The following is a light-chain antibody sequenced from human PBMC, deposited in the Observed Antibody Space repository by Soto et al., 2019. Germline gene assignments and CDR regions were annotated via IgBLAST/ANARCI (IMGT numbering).Light chain of an antibody. Sequence: ALTQPPSASGSPGQSVTFSCTGTSSDVGGYNYVSWYQQHPGKAPKVMIYEVSKRPSGVPDRFSGSKSGNTASLTVSGLQAEDEADYYCSSYAGSNLVFGGGTKLTVL. J-gene: IGLJ2*01. CDR1: SSDVGGYNY. CDR3: SSYAGSNLV. V-gene: IGLV2-8*01. CDR2: EVS.